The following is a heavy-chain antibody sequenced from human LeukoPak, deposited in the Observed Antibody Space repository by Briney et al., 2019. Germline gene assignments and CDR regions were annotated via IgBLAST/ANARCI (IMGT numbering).Heavy chain of an antibody. Sequence: SETLSLTCTVSGYSISSGYYWGWIRQPPGKGLEWIGSIYHSGSTYYNPSLKSRVTISVDTSKNQFSLKLSSVTAADTAVYYCARVEYYDFWSGYSTFDYWGQGTLVTVSS. V-gene: IGHV4-38-2*02. J-gene: IGHJ4*02. D-gene: IGHD3-3*01. CDR2: IYHSGST. CDR1: GYSISSGYY. CDR3: ARVEYYDFWSGYSTFDY.